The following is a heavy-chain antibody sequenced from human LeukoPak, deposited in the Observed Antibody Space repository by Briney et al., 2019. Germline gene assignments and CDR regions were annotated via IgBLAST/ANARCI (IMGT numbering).Heavy chain of an antibody. V-gene: IGHV1-69*05. D-gene: IGHD3-9*01. CDR2: IIPIFGTA. CDR3: AREGDILTGYEHSSFDY. Sequence: ASVKVSCKASGGTFSSYAISWVRQAPGQGLEWMGGIIPIFGTANYAQKLQGRVTMTTDTSTSTAYMELRSLRSDDTAVYYCAREGDILTGYEHSSFDYWGQGTLVTVSS. CDR1: GGTFSSYA. J-gene: IGHJ4*02.